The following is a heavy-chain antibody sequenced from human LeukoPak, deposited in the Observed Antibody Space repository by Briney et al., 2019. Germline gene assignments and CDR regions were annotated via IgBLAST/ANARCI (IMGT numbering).Heavy chain of an antibody. V-gene: IGHV3-48*01. D-gene: IGHD4-17*01. J-gene: IGHJ4*02. CDR2: FGISGTI. CDR1: GFTVNTYD. Sequence: GSLRLSCAASGFTVNTYDMHWVRQAPGEGPEWIAYFGISGTIYYADSVRGRFTISRDNAKNSLFLQMNSLRVDDTAIYYCAGYGVYPYWGKGTLVTVSS. CDR3: AGYGVYPY.